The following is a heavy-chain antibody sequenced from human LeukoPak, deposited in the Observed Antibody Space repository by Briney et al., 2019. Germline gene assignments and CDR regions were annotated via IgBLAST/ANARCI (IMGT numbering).Heavy chain of an antibody. CDR2: IKGDGSDK. D-gene: IGHD6-13*01. CDR3: ARGRIAAAGTAFDY. Sequence: GGSLRLSCATSGFTFSESWMTWVRQTPGKGLEWVADIKGDGSDKYYVDSMKGRFTISRDNAKNSLYLQMNSLRAEDTAVYYCARGRIAAAGTAFDYWGQGTLVTVSS. CDR1: GFTFSESW. V-gene: IGHV3-7*01. J-gene: IGHJ4*02.